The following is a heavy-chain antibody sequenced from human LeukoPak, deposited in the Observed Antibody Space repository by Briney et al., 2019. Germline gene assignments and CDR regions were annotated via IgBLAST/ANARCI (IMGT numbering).Heavy chain of an antibody. CDR1: GFTLSRYS. D-gene: IGHD6-13*01. CDR2: ISGSSSTI. Sequence: GGSLRLSCAASGFTLSRYSMNWVRQAPGKGLEWVSYISGSSSTIYYADSVKGRFTISRDYAKNSLYLQMNSLRDEDTAVYYCARGAGRGGYYFDYWGQGTLVSVSS. CDR3: ARGAGRGGYYFDY. V-gene: IGHV3-48*02. J-gene: IGHJ4*02.